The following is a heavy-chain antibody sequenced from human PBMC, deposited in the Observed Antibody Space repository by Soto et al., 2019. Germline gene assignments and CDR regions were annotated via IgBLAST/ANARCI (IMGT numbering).Heavy chain of an antibody. CDR1: GYTFTSYG. V-gene: IGHV1-18*01. D-gene: IGHD3-22*01. Sequence: ASVKVSCKASGYTFTSYGISWVRQAPGQGLEWMGWISAYNGNKNYAQKLQGRVTMNTDTSTSTDYMELKSLRSDDTAVYYCAREKTYYYDSSGYRAFDIWG. CDR3: AREKTYYYDSSGYRAFDI. CDR2: ISAYNGNK. J-gene: IGHJ3*02.